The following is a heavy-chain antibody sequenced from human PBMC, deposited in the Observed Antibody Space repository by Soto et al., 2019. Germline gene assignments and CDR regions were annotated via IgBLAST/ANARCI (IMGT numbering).Heavy chain of an antibody. Sequence: PGGSLRLSCVISVFPFGANAMSWVRLAPGKGLEWGSGLSNTGRRTYYADSVKGRFTISRDNSENTVYLQMNSLRVEDTAVYYCATEMGASRGPFDNWGQGTLVTVSS. CDR3: ATEMGASRGPFDN. D-gene: IGHD3-10*01. V-gene: IGHV3-23*01. CDR1: VFPFGANA. J-gene: IGHJ4*02. CDR2: LSNTGRRT.